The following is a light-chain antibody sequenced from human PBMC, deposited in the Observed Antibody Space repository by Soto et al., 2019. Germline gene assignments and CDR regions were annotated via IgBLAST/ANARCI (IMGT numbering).Light chain of an antibody. CDR3: QQYNDWPPLT. CDR1: QSVSSN. Sequence: EIVMTQSPGTLSVSPGERATLSCRASQSVSSNLAWYQQKSGQAPRLLIYTASTRATGIPVRFSGSGSGTEFTLTISSLQPEDFAVYYCQQYNDWPPLTFGGGTKVEIK. CDR2: TAS. V-gene: IGKV3-15*01. J-gene: IGKJ4*01.